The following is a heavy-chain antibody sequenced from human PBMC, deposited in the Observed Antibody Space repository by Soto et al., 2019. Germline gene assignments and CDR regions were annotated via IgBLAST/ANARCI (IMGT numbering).Heavy chain of an antibody. J-gene: IGHJ4*02. Sequence: QVQLVQSGAEVKKPGASVKVSCKASGYTFTSYGISWVRQAPGQGLEWMGWISAYNGNTNYAQKLQGRVTMTTDTSTSTAYMELRGLRSDDTAVYYCAGSGPPDDSSGYILDYWGQGTLVTVSS. D-gene: IGHD3-22*01. CDR2: ISAYNGNT. V-gene: IGHV1-18*01. CDR3: AGSGPPDDSSGYILDY. CDR1: GYTFTSYG.